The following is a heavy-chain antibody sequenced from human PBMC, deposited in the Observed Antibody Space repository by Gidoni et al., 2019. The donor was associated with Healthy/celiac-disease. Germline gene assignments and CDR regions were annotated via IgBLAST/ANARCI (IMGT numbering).Heavy chain of an antibody. CDR3: AKSPTYYYDSNPTPPFDY. Sequence: EVQLLESGGGLVQPGGSLRLSCAASGFPFRSYALSWVRQAPGKGLEWVSAMSGSGGSTYYADSVKGRFTISRDNSKNTLYLQMNSLRAEDTAVYYCAKSPTYYYDSNPTPPFDYWGQGTLVTVSS. D-gene: IGHD3-22*01. CDR2: MSGSGGST. J-gene: IGHJ4*02. CDR1: GFPFRSYA. V-gene: IGHV3-23*01.